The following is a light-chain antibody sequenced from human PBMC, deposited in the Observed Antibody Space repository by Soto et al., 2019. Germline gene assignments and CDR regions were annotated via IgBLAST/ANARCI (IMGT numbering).Light chain of an antibody. CDR2: EVT. CDR1: RSDIGSYNY. V-gene: IGLV2-14*01. J-gene: IGLJ1*01. CDR3: SSYTSTDTLYV. Sequence: QSVLTQPASVSGSPRQSITISCTGTRSDIGSYNYVSWYQLHPDKAPKLIIYEVTSRPSGVSDRFSGSKSGNTASLIISGLQAEDEAHYYCSSYTSTDTLYVFGTGTKLTVL.